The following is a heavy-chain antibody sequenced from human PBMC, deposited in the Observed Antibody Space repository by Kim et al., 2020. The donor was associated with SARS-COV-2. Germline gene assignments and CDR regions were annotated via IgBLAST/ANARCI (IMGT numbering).Heavy chain of an antibody. CDR2: ITTSVTTK. Sequence: GGSLRLSCAASGFPFSSFEMNWVRQSPERGLEWVSHITTSVTTKYYADSVRERFTISRDNAKNSLYLQMNSLRAEDTGVYFCVRRFNLWGPGTLVIVSS. V-gene: IGHV3-48*03. CDR3: VRRFNL. CDR1: GFPFSSFE. J-gene: IGHJ4*02. D-gene: IGHD1-20*01.